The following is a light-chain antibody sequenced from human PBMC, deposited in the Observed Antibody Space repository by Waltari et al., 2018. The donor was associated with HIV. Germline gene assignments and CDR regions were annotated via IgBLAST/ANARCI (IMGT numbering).Light chain of an antibody. V-gene: IGLV2-23*01. CDR1: SSDVGSYKF. J-gene: IGLJ3*02. CDR3: CSYAGNNTLV. Sequence: QSALTQPASVSGSPGQSITISCTGTSSDVGSYKFVSWYQQHPGKAPKFMIYEGTRRPSGVSNRFSGSKSGNTDSLTISGLQAEDEADYHCCSYAGNNTLVFGGGTKLTVI. CDR2: EGT.